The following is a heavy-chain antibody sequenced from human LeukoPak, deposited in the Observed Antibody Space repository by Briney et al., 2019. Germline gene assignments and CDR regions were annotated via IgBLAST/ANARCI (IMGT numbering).Heavy chain of an antibody. CDR1: GITFSSYG. CDR2: IRYDGSNK. J-gene: IGHJ5*02. V-gene: IGHV3-30*02. CDR3: ARGQYCSGGSCYDNWFDP. Sequence: GGSLRLSCAASGITFSSYGMHWVRQAPGKGLEWVAFIRYDGSNKYYADSVKGRFTISRDNAKNTLYLQMNSLRAEDTAVYYCARGQYCSGGSCYDNWFDPWGQGTLVTVSS. D-gene: IGHD2-15*01.